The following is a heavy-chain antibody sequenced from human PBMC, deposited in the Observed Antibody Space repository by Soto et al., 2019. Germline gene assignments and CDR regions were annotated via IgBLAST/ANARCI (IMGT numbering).Heavy chain of an antibody. D-gene: IGHD1-26*01. Sequence: EVQLLESGGGLVQPGGSLRLSCAASGFTFSSYAMSWVRQAPGKGLEWVSAISGSGGSTYYADSVKGRFTISRDNSKNTLYLQMNRLRAEDTAVYYCAKKGFLVGAMVSWFDPWGQGTLVTVSS. CDR2: ISGSGGST. CDR1: GFTFSSYA. CDR3: AKKGFLVGAMVSWFDP. J-gene: IGHJ5*02. V-gene: IGHV3-23*01.